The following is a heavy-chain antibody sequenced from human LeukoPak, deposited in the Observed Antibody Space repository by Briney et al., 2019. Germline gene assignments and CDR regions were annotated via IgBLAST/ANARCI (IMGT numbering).Heavy chain of an antibody. Sequence: GASVKVSCKASGYTFTNYFMHWVRQAPGQGLEWMGWISAYNGNTNYAQKPQGRVTMTTDTSTSTAYMELRSLRSDDTAVYYCARGLEWLTRRHTWFDPWGQGTLVTVSS. J-gene: IGHJ5*02. CDR2: ISAYNGNT. D-gene: IGHD3-3*01. CDR1: GYTFTNYF. V-gene: IGHV1-18*04. CDR3: ARGLEWLTRRHTWFDP.